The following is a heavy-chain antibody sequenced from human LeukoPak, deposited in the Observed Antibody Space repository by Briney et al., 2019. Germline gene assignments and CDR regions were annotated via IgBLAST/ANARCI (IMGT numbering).Heavy chain of an antibody. Sequence: PSETLSLTCTVSGGSISSGDYYWSWIRQPPGKGLEWIGYIYYSGSTYYNPSLKSRVTISVDTSKNQFSLKLSSVTAADTAVYYCARGSGSTSCFDYWGQGTLVTVSS. D-gene: IGHD2-2*01. CDR3: ARGSGSTSCFDY. CDR2: IYYSGST. J-gene: IGHJ4*02. CDR1: GGSISSGDYY. V-gene: IGHV4-30-4*08.